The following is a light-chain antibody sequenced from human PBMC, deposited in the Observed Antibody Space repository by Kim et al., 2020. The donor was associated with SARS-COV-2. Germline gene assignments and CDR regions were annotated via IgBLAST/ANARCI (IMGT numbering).Light chain of an antibody. Sequence: GQSISISCTGTSGDVGGHNYVSWYQQIPGKTPKLIIYDVSDRPSGASKRFSGSKSGNTASLTISGLQAEDEGDYYCSSYTSRRTWVFGGGTKVTVL. V-gene: IGLV2-14*04. CDR3: SSYTSRRTWV. CDR2: DVS. J-gene: IGLJ3*02. CDR1: SGDVGGHNY.